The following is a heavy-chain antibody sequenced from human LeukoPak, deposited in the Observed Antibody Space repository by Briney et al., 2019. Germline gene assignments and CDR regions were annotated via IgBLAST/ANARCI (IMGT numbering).Heavy chain of an antibody. D-gene: IGHD3-10*01. Sequence: SETLSLTCSVSGYSISSGYDWGWIRQSREKGLEWIASIHFSGASYYNPSLKSRVTISVDTSTNKVSLKLTSVTAADTAVYYCARAGRIRSWFGELSVLDYWGQGTLVTVSS. CDR2: IHFSGAS. CDR3: ARAGRIRSWFGELSVLDY. J-gene: IGHJ4*02. CDR1: GYSISSGYD. V-gene: IGHV4-38-2*02.